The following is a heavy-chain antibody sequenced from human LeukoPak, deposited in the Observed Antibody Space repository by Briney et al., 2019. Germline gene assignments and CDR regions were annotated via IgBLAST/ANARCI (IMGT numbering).Heavy chain of an antibody. J-gene: IGHJ4*02. CDR1: GSSISSGYY. D-gene: IGHD6-19*01. CDR3: ATYSSGWPRDY. V-gene: IGHV4-38-2*02. CDR2: IYHSGST. Sequence: PSETLSLTCTVSGSSISSGYYWGWIRQPPGKGLEWIGSIYHSGSTYYNPSLKCRVTISVDTSKNQFSLKLSSVTAADTAVYYCATYSSGWPRDYWGQGTLVTVSS.